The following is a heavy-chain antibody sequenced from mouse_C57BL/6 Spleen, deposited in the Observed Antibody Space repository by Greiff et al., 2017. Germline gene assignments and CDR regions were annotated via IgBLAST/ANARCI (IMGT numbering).Heavy chain of an antibody. CDR2: IYPGSGST. CDR3: ARSDYDYDGAWFAY. D-gene: IGHD2-4*01. J-gene: IGHJ3*01. Sequence: QVHVKQPGAELVKPGASVKMSCKASGYTFTSYWITWVKQRPGQGLEWIGDIYPGSGSTNYNEKFKSKATMTVDTSSSTAYMQLSSLTSEDSAVYFCARSDYDYDGAWFAYWGQGTLVTVSA. CDR1: GYTFTSYW. V-gene: IGHV1-55*01.